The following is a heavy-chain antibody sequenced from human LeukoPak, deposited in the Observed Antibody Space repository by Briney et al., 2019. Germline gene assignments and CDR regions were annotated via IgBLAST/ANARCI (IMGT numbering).Heavy chain of an antibody. Sequence: SETLSLTCTVSGGSISSSSYYWGWIRQPPGKGLEWIGSIYYSGSAYYTPSLKSRVTISVDTSKNQFSLKLSSVTAADTAVYCCARPYYYYDSSGYYSWGQGTLVTVSS. CDR1: GGSISSSSYY. V-gene: IGHV4-39*01. CDR3: ARPYYYYDSSGYYS. CDR2: IYYSGSA. D-gene: IGHD3-22*01. J-gene: IGHJ4*02.